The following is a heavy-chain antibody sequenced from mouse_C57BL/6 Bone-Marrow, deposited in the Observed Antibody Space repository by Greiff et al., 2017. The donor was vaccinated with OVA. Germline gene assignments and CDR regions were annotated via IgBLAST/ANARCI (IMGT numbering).Heavy chain of an antibody. V-gene: IGHV3-6*01. CDR1: GYSITSGYY. D-gene: IGHD1-1*01. CDR3: ARGGYGSSYGWFAY. J-gene: IGHJ3*01. Sequence: EVKLVESGPGLVKPSQSLSLTCSVTGYSITSGYYWNWIRQFPGNKLEWMGYISYDGSNNYNPSLKNRISITRDTSKNQFFLKLNSVTTEDTATYYCARGGYGSSYGWFAYWGQGTLVTVSA. CDR2: ISYDGSN.